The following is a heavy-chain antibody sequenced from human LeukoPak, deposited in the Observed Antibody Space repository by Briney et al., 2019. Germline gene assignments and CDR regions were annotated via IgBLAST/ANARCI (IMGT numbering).Heavy chain of an antibody. V-gene: IGHV3-7*04. CDR1: AFALSTYT. J-gene: IGHJ4*02. CDR3: TRVGYIDEGIDY. CDR2: IKQDGSKK. Sequence: GGSLRLSCAASAFALSTYTMEWVRLAPGKGLEWVANIKQDGSKKSYVDSVKGRFTISRDNAKNSLYLQMNSLRAEDTAIYYCTRVGYIDEGIDYWGQGTLVTVSS. D-gene: IGHD5-24*01.